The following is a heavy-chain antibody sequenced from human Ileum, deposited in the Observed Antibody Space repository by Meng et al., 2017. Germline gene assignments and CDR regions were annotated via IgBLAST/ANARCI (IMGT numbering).Heavy chain of an antibody. CDR1: GYSFTNYW. V-gene: IGHV5-51*01. CDR2: NYPGDSDT. CDR3: AKRGSAYGFDY. D-gene: IGHD5-12*01. Sequence: GGSLRLSCKASGYSFTNYWIAWVRQTPGKGLEWMGLNYPGDSDTTYSPSFQVQVTISADRSITTAYLQWSSLKTSDTAMYYCAKRGSAYGFDYWGQGTLVTVSS. J-gene: IGHJ4*02.